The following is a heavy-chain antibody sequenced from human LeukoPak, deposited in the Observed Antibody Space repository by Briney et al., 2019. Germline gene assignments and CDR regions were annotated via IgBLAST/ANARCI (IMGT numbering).Heavy chain of an antibody. V-gene: IGHV5-10-1*01. CDR3: ARLRRSGWYYSDY. J-gene: IGHJ4*02. CDR2: NDPSDSYT. D-gene: IGHD6-19*01. CDR1: GYSFTSYW. Sequence: GESLRISCKGSGYSFTSYWNSWGRQIPGKGLEWIGRNDPSDSYTKYSPSFQGHVHISADKSISTAYLQWSRLKASDTAMYYCARLRRSGWYYSDYWGQGTLVTVSS.